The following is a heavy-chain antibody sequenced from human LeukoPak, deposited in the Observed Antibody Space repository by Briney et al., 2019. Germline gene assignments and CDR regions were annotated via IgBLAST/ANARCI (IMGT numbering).Heavy chain of an antibody. D-gene: IGHD2-21*02. CDR3: ARSPCGADCYFDS. CDR2: TSHSGRT. V-gene: IGHV4-38-2*02. Sequence: SETLSLTCTVSTFSIGTNYYWGWIRQPPGKGLGWIASTSHSGRTFYKRPRQSRVTMSVDTSKNKFSLSLRSVTAADTAVYYCARSPCGADCYFDSWGQGTLVTVSS. J-gene: IGHJ4*02. CDR1: TFSIGTNYY.